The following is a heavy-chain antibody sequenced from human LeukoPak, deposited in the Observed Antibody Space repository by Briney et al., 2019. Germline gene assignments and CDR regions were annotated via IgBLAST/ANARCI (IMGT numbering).Heavy chain of an antibody. CDR1: GFTLSAHG. J-gene: IGHJ4*02. CDR3: ARDEVITFRLFDH. CDR2: IWYDGNTN. V-gene: IGHV3-33*01. Sequence: GLSLRLSCAASGFTLSAHGMHWVRQAPGKGLEWLAVIWYDGNTNHHSDSVKGRFTISRDSSKNTLYLEMNSLRAEDTAVYYCARDEVITFRLFDHWGQGTLVTVSS. D-gene: IGHD1-14*01.